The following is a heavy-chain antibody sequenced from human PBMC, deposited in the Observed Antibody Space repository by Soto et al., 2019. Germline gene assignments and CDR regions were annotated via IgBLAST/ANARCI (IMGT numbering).Heavy chain of an antibody. Sequence: GGSLRLSCAASGFTFSSYWMSWVRQAPGKGLEWVANIKQDGSEKYYVDSVKGRFTISRDNAKNSLYLQMNSLRAEDTAVYYCAKKQTMVRGVTDYWGQGTLVTVSS. J-gene: IGHJ4*02. CDR1: GFTFSSYW. V-gene: IGHV3-7*03. D-gene: IGHD3-10*01. CDR3: AKKQTMVRGVTDY. CDR2: IKQDGSEK.